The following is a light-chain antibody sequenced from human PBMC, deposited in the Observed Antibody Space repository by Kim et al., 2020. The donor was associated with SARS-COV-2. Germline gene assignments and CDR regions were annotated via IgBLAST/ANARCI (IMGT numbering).Light chain of an antibody. Sequence: ASVGDRVTITCRASQSISSYLNWYQQKPGKAPKLLIYAASSLQSGVPSRFSGSGSGADFTLTISSLQPEDFATYYCQQSYSTPFTFGPGTKVDIK. J-gene: IGKJ3*01. CDR2: AAS. V-gene: IGKV1-39*01. CDR3: QQSYSTPFT. CDR1: QSISSY.